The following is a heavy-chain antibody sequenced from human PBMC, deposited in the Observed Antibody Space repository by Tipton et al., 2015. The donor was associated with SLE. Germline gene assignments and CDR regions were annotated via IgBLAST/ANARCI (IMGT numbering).Heavy chain of an antibody. CDR3: ASGYNGYGGAFDI. J-gene: IGHJ3*02. V-gene: IGHV3-53*01. CDR2: IYSGGST. CDR1: GFTVSSNY. D-gene: IGHD5-12*01. Sequence: VQLVQSGGGLIQPGGSLRLSCAASGFTVSSNYMSWVRQAPGKGLEWVSVIYSGGSTYYADSVKGRFTISRDNSKNTLYLQINSLRAEDTAGYYCASGYNGYGGAFDIWGQGTMVTVSS.